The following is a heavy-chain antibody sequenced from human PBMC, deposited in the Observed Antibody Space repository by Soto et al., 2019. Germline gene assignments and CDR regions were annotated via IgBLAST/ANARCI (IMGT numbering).Heavy chain of an antibody. V-gene: IGHV3-33*01. Sequence: QVQLVESGGGVVQPGRSLRLSCAASGLTFSNSGMHWVRQAPGKGLEWVAVIWHDGSIKYYADSVKGRFTISRDNSKNTXXLQMNSLRVEDTAVYYCARRYCIGSDCFGGYGMDVWGQGTTVTVSS. CDR2: IWHDGSIK. D-gene: IGHD2-15*01. CDR3: ARRYCIGSDCFGGYGMDV. J-gene: IGHJ6*02. CDR1: GLTFSNSG.